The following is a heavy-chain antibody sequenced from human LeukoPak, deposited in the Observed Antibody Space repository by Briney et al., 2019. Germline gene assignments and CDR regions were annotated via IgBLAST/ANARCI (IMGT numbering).Heavy chain of an antibody. J-gene: IGHJ4*02. V-gene: IGHV3-33*06. D-gene: IGHD3-22*01. CDR2: IWYDGSNK. CDR1: GFTFSSYG. Sequence: PGGSLRLSCAASGFTFSSYGMHWVRQAPGKGLEWVAVIWYDGSNKYYADSVKGRFTISRDNSKNTLYLQMNSLRAEDTAVYYCAKTSGYYSDWGQGTLVTVSS. CDR3: AKTSGYYSD.